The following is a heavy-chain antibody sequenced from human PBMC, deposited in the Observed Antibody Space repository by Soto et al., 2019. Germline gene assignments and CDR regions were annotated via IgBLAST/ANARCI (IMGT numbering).Heavy chain of an antibody. CDR2: INTAGSTK. CDR1: GFTFSNFE. J-gene: IGHJ3*02. V-gene: IGHV3-48*03. D-gene: IGHD3-10*01. CDR3: AREFITMVRGVHDAFDI. Sequence: HPGGSLRLSCAASGFTFSNFEMHWVRQAPGKGLEWVSYINTAGSTKYYAESVKGRFTISRDNAKNSLYLQMNSLRDEDTAVYYCAREFITMVRGVHDAFDIWGQGTMVTVSS.